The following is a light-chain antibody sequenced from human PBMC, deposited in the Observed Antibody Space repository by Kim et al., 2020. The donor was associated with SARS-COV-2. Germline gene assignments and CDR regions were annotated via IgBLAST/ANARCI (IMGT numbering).Light chain of an antibody. CDR2: AAS. Sequence: DIQMTQSPSSLSASVGDRVTITCRASQDILNYLLWFQQKPGKAPKPLIYAASSLQSGVPPRFSGSGSGTDFTLTISSLQPEDFATYYCQHYYNYPLTFGGGTKVDIK. CDR3: QHYYNYPLT. CDR1: QDILNY. J-gene: IGKJ4*01. V-gene: IGKV1-16*01.